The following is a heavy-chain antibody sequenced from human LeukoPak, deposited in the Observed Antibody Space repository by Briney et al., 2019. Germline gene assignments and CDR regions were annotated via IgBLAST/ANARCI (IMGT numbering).Heavy chain of an antibody. D-gene: IGHD2-21*02. CDR2: VFPGDSDT. J-gene: IGHJ3*01. CDR3: VRPQAGAGDSFDV. V-gene: IGHV5-51*01. Sequence: GESLNISCKGTGYSFQDYWIAWVRQMPGKGLECVGIVFPGDSDTRYSPSFQGQVTISVDRSANTAFLHWSSLRAVGSGTYFCVRPQAGAGDSFDVWGQGTLVTVSS. CDR1: GYSFQDYW.